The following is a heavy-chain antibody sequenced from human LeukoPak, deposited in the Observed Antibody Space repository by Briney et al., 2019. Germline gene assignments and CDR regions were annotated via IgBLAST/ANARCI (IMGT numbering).Heavy chain of an antibody. J-gene: IGHJ4*02. Sequence: GASVKVSCKASGYSFTTYHIHWVRQAPGQGLEWMGIIKDSGTTIYPQKFQGRVTMTRDTSTSTVYMEVSSLRSEDTAVYYCAREMATIVNQFDYWGQGTLVTVSS. V-gene: IGHV1-46*01. CDR3: AREMATIVNQFDY. CDR2: IKDSGTT. CDR1: GYSFTTYH. D-gene: IGHD5-24*01.